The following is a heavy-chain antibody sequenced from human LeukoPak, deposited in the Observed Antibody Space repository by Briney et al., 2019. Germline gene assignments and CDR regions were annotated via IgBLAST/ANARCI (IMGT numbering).Heavy chain of an antibody. CDR1: GGSISSSSYY. D-gene: IGHD5-18*01. J-gene: IGHJ4*02. Sequence: PSETLSLTCTVSGGSISSSSYYWGWIRQPPGKGLEWIGSIYYSGSTNYNPSLKSRVTISVDTSKNQFSLKLSSVTAADTAVYYCARLGYSYGYRVDYWGQGTLVTVSS. CDR2: IYYSGST. V-gene: IGHV4-39*01. CDR3: ARLGYSYGYRVDY.